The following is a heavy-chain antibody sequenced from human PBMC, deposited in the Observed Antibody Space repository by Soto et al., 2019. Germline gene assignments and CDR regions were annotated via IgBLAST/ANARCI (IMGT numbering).Heavy chain of an antibody. CDR2: ISAYNGNT. CDR1: GYSFTSYG. D-gene: IGHD2-15*01. CDR3: ARMGYCSGGRCYPGTGDH. J-gene: IGHJ5*02. Sequence: QVQLVQSGAEVKKPGASVKVSCTASGYSFTSYGISWVRQAPGQGLEWMGWISAYNGNTAYAQKLQGRVTMTTDTSTNTAYMDLRSLRSDDTALDYCARMGYCSGGRCYPGTGDHWGQGTLVTVSS. V-gene: IGHV1-18*04.